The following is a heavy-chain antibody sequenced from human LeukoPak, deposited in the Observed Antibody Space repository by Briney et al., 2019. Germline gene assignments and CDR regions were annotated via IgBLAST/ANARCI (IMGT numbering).Heavy chain of an antibody. CDR3: ARHDYYGSGSYYYGMDV. J-gene: IGHJ6*02. D-gene: IGHD3-10*01. Sequence: PSETLSLTCTVSGGSISSYYWSWIRQPPGKGLEWIGYIYYSGGTNYNPSLKSRVTISVDTSKNQFSLKLSSVTAADTAVYYCARHDYYGSGSYYYGMDVWGQGTTVTVSS. V-gene: IGHV4-59*08. CDR2: IYYSGGT. CDR1: GGSISSYY.